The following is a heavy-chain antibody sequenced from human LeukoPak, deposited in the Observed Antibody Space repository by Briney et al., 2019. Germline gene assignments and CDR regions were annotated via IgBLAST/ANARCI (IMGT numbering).Heavy chain of an antibody. D-gene: IGHD6-13*01. CDR3: ARLAAPFDY. CDR2: ISYDGSNK. Sequence: GGSLRLSCAASGFTFSSYAMHRVRQAPGKGLEWVAVISYDGSNKYYADSVKGRFTISRDNSKNTLYLQMNSLRAEDTAVYYCARLAAPFDYWGQGTLVTVSS. CDR1: GFTFSSYA. V-gene: IGHV3-30-3*01. J-gene: IGHJ4*02.